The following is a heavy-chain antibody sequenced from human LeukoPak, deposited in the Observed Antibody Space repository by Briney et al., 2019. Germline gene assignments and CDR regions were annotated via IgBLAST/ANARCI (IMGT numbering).Heavy chain of an antibody. CDR1: GFTFSSYA. D-gene: IGHD1-26*01. CDR3: AKEYSGSTYNWFDA. CDR2: ISVDNNK. Sequence: PGGSLRPSCAASGFTFSSYAMSWVRQAPGKGLEWVSHISVDNNKWYADSVKGRFTISRDNSKNTLYLQMNSLRAEDTAVYYCAKEYSGSTYNWFDAWGQGTLVTVSS. J-gene: IGHJ5*02. V-gene: IGHV3-23*01.